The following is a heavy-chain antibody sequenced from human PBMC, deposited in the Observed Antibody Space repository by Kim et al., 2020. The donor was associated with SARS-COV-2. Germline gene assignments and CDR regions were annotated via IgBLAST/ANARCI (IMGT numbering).Heavy chain of an antibody. CDR3: AKHRGRRDGWYYFDY. CDR2: ISGSGGST. CDR1: GFTFSSYA. Sequence: GGSLRLSCAASGFTFSSYAMSWVRQAPGKGLEWVSAISGSGGSTYYADSVKGRFTISRDNSKNTLYLQMNSLRAEDTAVYYCAKHRGRRDGWYYFDYWGQGSLVTVSS. V-gene: IGHV3-23*01. J-gene: IGHJ4*02. D-gene: IGHD6-19*01.